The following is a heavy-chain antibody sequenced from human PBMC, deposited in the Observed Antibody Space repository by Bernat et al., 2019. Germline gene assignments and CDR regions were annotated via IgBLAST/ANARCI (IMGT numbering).Heavy chain of an antibody. CDR1: GFTFSNAW. D-gene: IGHD6-6*01. CDR3: TTDSSSSGY. CDR2: IKSKTDGGTT. Sequence: EVQLVESGGGLVKPGGSLRLSCAASGFTFSNAWMSWVRQAPGKGLEWVGRIKSKTDGGTTDYAAPVKGRFTISRDDSKNAQYLQMNSLTAEDAAVYCCTTDSSSSGYWGQGTLVTVSS. V-gene: IGHV3-15*01. J-gene: IGHJ4*02.